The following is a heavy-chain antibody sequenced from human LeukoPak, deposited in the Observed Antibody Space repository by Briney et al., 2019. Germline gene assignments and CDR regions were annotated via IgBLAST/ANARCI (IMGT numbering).Heavy chain of an antibody. CDR3: AKYCSGATCSGY. Sequence: GGSLRPSCAASGFTFSSYAMCWVRQAPGKGLEWVSAIKDSGDTTYYADSVKGRFTISRDNSKNTLYLQMNSLRAEDTAIYYCAKYCSGATCSGYWGQGTLVTVSS. CDR1: GFTFSSYA. V-gene: IGHV3-23*01. CDR2: IKDSGDTT. D-gene: IGHD2-15*01. J-gene: IGHJ4*02.